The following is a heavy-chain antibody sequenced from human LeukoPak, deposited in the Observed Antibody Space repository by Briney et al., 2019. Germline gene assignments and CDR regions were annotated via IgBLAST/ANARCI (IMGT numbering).Heavy chain of an antibody. Sequence: ASVKVSCKASGYTFTGYYMHWVRQAPGQGLEWMGWINPNSGGTNYAQKFQGRVTMTRDTSISTAYMELSRLRSDDTAVYYCARGGVVVVAPAAFDIWGQGTMVTVCS. D-gene: IGHD2-15*01. CDR3: ARGGVVVVAPAAFDI. CDR1: GYTFTGYY. J-gene: IGHJ3*02. V-gene: IGHV1-2*02. CDR2: INPNSGGT.